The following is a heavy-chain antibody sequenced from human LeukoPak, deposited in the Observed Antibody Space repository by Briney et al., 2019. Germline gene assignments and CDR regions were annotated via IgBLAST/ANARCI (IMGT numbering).Heavy chain of an antibody. J-gene: IGHJ4*02. V-gene: IGHV3-74*01. CDR1: EFTFSSYW. CDR2: INGDGSST. Sequence: GGSLRLSCTASEFTFSSYWMHWVRQPPGKGLVWVSRINGDGSSTSYADAVKGRFTISRDNAKNTLYLRMNSLRAEDTAVYYCARDFDRAGDYHHFDYWGQGTLVTVSS. D-gene: IGHD3-9*01. CDR3: ARDFDRAGDYHHFDY.